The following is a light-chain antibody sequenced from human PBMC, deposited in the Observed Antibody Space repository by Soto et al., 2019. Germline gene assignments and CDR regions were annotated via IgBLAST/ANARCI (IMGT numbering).Light chain of an antibody. J-gene: IGLJ1*01. Sequence: QSVLTQPPSVSRAPGQRVTISCTGSSSNIGAGYDVHWYQQLPGTAPKLLIYGNSNRPSGVPDRFSGSKSGTSASLAITGLQTEDEADYYCQSYDSRLSAYVFGTGTKLTVL. CDR2: GNS. CDR1: SSNIGAGYD. V-gene: IGLV1-40*01. CDR3: QSYDSRLSAYV.